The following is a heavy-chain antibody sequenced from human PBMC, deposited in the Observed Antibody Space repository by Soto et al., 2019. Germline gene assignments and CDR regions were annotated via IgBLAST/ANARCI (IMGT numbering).Heavy chain of an antibody. Sequence: QVQLQESGPGLVKPSETLSLTCTVSSGSISSYYWNWIRQPPGKGLAWIRSIYYSGNTNYSPSLTRGVTISVDTSQKQFSLKLTAVTAADTAMYYCARGYCSSTSCYEFDYWGQGTLVTVSS. V-gene: IGHV4-59*01. CDR2: IYYSGNT. D-gene: IGHD2-2*01. J-gene: IGHJ4*02. CDR3: ARGYCSSTSCYEFDY. CDR1: SGSISSYY.